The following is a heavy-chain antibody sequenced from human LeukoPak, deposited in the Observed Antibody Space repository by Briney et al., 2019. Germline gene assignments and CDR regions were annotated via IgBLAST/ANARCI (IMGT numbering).Heavy chain of an antibody. Sequence: GGSLRLSCAASGFTISSNYMNWVRQAPGKGPEWVSVIFNSGDTYYADSVKGRFTISRDTSKNTLYLQMNSLRVDDTAVYYCARDPAPATGAFDIWGQGTMVIIS. CDR3: ARDPAPATGAFDI. D-gene: IGHD1-1*01. J-gene: IGHJ3*02. CDR2: IFNSGDT. CDR1: GFTISSNY. V-gene: IGHV3-53*01.